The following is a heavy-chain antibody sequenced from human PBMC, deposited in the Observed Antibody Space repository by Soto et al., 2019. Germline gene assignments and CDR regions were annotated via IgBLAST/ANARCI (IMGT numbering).Heavy chain of an antibody. V-gene: IGHV1-18*01. D-gene: IGHD5-12*01. J-gene: IGHJ4*02. CDR1: GYTSTSYG. CDR3: ARAGAGYSGYDWFDY. Sequence: GASVKVSCKASGYTSTSYGISWVRQAPGQGLEWMGWISAYNGNTNYAQKLQGTVTMTTDTSTSTAYMELRSLRSDDTAVYYCARAGAGYSGYDWFDYWGQGTLVTVSS. CDR2: ISAYNGNT.